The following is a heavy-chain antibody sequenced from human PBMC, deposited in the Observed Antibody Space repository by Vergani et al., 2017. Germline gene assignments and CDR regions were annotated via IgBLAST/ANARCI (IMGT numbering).Heavy chain of an antibody. J-gene: IGHJ1*01. Sequence: QVQLVESGGGVVQPGRSLRLSCAASGFTFSSYAMHWVRQAPGKELEWVAVISYDGSNKYYSDSVKGRFTISRDNSKTTLYLQMNILRAEETAVYYCARAPSSLLYRAGYFQHWGQGTLVTVSS. V-gene: IGHV3-30-3*01. CDR3: ARAPSSLLYRAGYFQH. CDR2: ISYDGSNK. D-gene: IGHD2-2*02. CDR1: GFTFSSYA.